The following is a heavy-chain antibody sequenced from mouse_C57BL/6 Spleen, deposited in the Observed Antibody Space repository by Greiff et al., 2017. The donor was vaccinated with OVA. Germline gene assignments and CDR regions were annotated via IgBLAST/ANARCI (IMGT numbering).Heavy chain of an antibody. CDR1: GYSITSGYY. CDR3: ARDRVYSYFDY. CDR2: ISYDGSN. J-gene: IGHJ2*01. Sequence: EVKLEESGPGLVKPSQSLSLTCSVTGYSITSGYYWNWIRQFPGNKLEWMGYISYDGSNNYNPSLKNRISITRDTSKNQFFLKLNSVTTEDTATYYCARDRVYSYFDYWGQGTTLTVSS. D-gene: IGHD2-1*01. V-gene: IGHV3-6*01.